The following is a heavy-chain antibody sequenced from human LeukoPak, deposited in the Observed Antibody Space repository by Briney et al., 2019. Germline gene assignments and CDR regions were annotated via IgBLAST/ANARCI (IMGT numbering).Heavy chain of an antibody. CDR2: ISSSSSYI. CDR1: GFTFSSYS. V-gene: IGHV3-21*04. CDR3: ARVTYGSGTYGAFDY. Sequence: GGSLRLSCAASGFTFSSYSMNWVRQAPGKGLEWVSSISSSSSYIYYADSVKGRFTISRDNAKNTLYLQMNSLRAEDTAVYYCARVTYGSGTYGAFDYWGQGTLVTVSS. D-gene: IGHD3-10*01. J-gene: IGHJ4*02.